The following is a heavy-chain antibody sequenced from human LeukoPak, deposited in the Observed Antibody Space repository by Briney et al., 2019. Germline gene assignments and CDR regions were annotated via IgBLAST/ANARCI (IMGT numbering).Heavy chain of an antibody. Sequence: GGSLRLSCAASGFTFSSYAMHWVRQAPGKGLEWVAVISYDGSNKYYADSVKGRFTISRDNSKNTLYLQMNSLRAEDTAVYYCARERYYYDSSGYARADYYYYYYMDVWGKGTTVTVSS. J-gene: IGHJ6*03. V-gene: IGHV3-30*04. D-gene: IGHD3-22*01. CDR3: ARERYYYDSSGYARADYYYYYYMDV. CDR2: ISYDGSNK. CDR1: GFTFSSYA.